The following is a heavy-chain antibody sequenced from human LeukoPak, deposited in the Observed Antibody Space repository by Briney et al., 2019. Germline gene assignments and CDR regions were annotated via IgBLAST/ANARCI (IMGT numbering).Heavy chain of an antibody. D-gene: IGHD1-26*01. Sequence: SETLSLTCTVSGGSISGYYWSWIRQPPGKGLEWIGYIYHSGSTYYNPSLKSRVTISVDRSKNQFSLKLSSVTAADTAVYYCATTNSGSYYYFDYWGQGTLVTVSS. CDR2: IYHSGST. J-gene: IGHJ4*02. CDR3: ATTNSGSYYYFDY. CDR1: GGSISGYY. V-gene: IGHV4-59*12.